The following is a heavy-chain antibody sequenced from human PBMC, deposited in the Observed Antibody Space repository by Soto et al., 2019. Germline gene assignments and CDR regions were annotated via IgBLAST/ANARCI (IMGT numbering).Heavy chain of an antibody. J-gene: IGHJ4*02. D-gene: IGHD6-13*01. CDR1: GYTFTSYG. CDR3: ARSNGIAAAGPPFDY. V-gene: IGHV1-18*01. Sequence: ASVKGPSRASGYTFTSYGFIWVRQAPGQGLEWMGWISTYNGDTHYAQNLQGRVTMTTDTSTSTAYMELRSLRSDDTAVYYCARSNGIAAAGPPFDYWGQGTLVTVSS. CDR2: ISTYNGDT.